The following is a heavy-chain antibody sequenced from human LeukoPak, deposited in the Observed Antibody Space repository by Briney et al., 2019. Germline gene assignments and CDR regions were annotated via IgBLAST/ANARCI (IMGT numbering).Heavy chain of an antibody. CDR3: ARGWGSSIYASAFDI. Sequence: PGGSLRLSCADSGFTVSSNYMNWVRQAPGKGLDWVSAIYRGGDPYYADSVKGRFTISRDNSKNTLYLEMNSLRAEDTAVYYCARGWGSSIYASAFDIWGQGTMVTISS. CDR1: GFTVSSNY. CDR2: IYRGGDP. V-gene: IGHV3-53*01. D-gene: IGHD2-2*01. J-gene: IGHJ3*02.